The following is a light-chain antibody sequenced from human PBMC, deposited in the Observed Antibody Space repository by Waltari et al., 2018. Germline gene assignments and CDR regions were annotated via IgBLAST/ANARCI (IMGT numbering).Light chain of an antibody. Sequence: DIQITQSPSALSASVGDTVTINCRTSRSVGGWMAWFQQKPDQAPRLLIYEASSLADGVPSRFSGSGSATEFTLTISGLQPDDFATYYCQQYNDLYSFGRGTKLEI. J-gene: IGKJ2*01. CDR3: QQYNDLYS. CDR2: EAS. V-gene: IGKV1-5*01. CDR1: RSVGGW.